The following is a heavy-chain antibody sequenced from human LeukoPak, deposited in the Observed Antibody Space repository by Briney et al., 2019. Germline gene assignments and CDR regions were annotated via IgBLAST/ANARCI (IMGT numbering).Heavy chain of an antibody. CDR3: ARDSNIVATIDYYYGMDV. CDR2: IIPILGIA. V-gene: IGHV1-69*10. CDR1: GGTFGSYA. D-gene: IGHD5-12*01. J-gene: IGHJ6*02. Sequence: SVKVSCKASGGTFGSYAISWVRQAPGQGLEWVGGIIPILGIANYAQKFQGRVTITADKSTSTAYMELSSLRSEDTAVYYCARDSNIVATIDYYYGMDVWGQGTTVTVSS.